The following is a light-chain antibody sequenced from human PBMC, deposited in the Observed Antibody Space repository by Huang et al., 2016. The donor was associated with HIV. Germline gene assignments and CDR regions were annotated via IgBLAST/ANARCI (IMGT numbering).Light chain of an antibody. J-gene: IGKJ2*01. CDR1: QDISNY. CDR3: QHYDDPYT. CDR2: DES. Sequence: DIQMTQSPSSLSSSVGDRVTITCQASQDISNYLSWYQHKAGSAPKPLIFDESSLERGVPSRFSGSGSGTYFTVTIGSLQPEDVATYYCQHYDDPYTFGRGTKLEIK. V-gene: IGKV1-33*01.